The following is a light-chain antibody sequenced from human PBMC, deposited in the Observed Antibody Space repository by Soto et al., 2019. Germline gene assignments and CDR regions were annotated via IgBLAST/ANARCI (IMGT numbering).Light chain of an antibody. Sequence: EIVLTQSPGTLSLSPGEGATLSCRASQSVSSSYLAWYQQKPGQAPTLLIYGASNRAAGIPDRFSGSGSGTDFTLTISRLEAEEFAVYYCQQYAGPSRTFGQGTKVEIK. J-gene: IGKJ1*01. CDR1: QSVSSSY. CDR3: QQYAGPSRT. V-gene: IGKV3-20*01. CDR2: GAS.